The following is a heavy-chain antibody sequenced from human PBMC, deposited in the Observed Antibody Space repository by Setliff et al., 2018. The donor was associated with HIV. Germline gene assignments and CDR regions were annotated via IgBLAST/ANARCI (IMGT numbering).Heavy chain of an antibody. CDR1: GYAFTSQF. D-gene: IGHD3-22*01. J-gene: IGHJ5*02. CDR2: ISPSGDRT. Sequence: GASVKVSCKASGYAFTSQFMHWVRQAPGQGLEWMGIISPSGDRTTYAQRFRGRVTMTSDTSTGTVYMELSSLRSEDTAVYYCARYERDGYYDSSGYRFDPWGQGTLVTVSS. V-gene: IGHV1-46*01. CDR3: ARYERDGYYDSSGYRFDP.